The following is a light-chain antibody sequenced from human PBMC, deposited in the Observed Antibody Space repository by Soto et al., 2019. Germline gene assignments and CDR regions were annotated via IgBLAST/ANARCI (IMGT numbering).Light chain of an antibody. CDR3: QQYYSTPLT. J-gene: IGKJ4*01. Sequence: DIVMTQSPDSVAVSLGERATINCKSSQNVLYSSNNRNDLAWYQQKPVQPPTLLIYWASPRESGVPDRFSGSGSGTDFTLTISSLQAEDVAVYYCQQYYSTPLTFGGGTKVEIK. CDR1: QNVLYSSNNRND. CDR2: WAS. V-gene: IGKV4-1*01.